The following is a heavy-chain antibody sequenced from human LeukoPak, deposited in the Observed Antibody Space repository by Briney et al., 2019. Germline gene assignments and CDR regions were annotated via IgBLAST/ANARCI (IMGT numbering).Heavy chain of an antibody. J-gene: IGHJ3*02. CDR2: INGRGGII. CDR1: GFSFSNYY. CDR3: ARDLSPRPWYSSSWYRDDAFDI. D-gene: IGHD6-13*01. V-gene: IGHV3-48*04. Sequence: PGGSLRLSCKASGFSFSNYYMNWVRQAPGKGLEWLSHINGRGGIINYADSVKGRFTISRDNAKNSLYLQMNSLRAEDTALYHCARDLSPRPWYSSSWYRDDAFDIWGQGTMVTVSS.